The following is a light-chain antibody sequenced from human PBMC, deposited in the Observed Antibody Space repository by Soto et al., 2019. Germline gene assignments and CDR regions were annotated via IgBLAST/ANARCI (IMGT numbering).Light chain of an antibody. Sequence: ESVTFTCRASQNIRNWLAWYQQKPGKSPKLLIYAASSLQSGVPSRFSGSGSGTDFTLTISSLQPEDFATYYCQQSYSTPITFGQGTRLEI. CDR3: QQSYSTPIT. CDR2: AAS. V-gene: IGKV1-39*01. J-gene: IGKJ5*01. CDR1: QNIRNW.